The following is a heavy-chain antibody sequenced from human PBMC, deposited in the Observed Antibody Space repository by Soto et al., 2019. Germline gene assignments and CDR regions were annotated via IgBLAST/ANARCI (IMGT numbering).Heavy chain of an antibody. Sequence: SETLSLTCTVSGGSISSYYWSWIRQPPGKGLEWIGYIYYSGSTNYNPSLKSRVTISVDTSKNQFSLKLSSVTAADTAVYYCARGGPLDYYDSSIWGQGTMVTVSS. J-gene: IGHJ3*02. V-gene: IGHV4-59*01. CDR1: GGSISSYY. CDR3: ARGGPLDYYDSSI. CDR2: IYYSGST. D-gene: IGHD3-22*01.